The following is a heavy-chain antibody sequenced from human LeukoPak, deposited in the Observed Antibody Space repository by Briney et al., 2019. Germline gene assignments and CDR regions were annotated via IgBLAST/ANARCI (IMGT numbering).Heavy chain of an antibody. J-gene: IGHJ6*03. Sequence: GGSLRLSCAASGFTFSGSVMHWVRQASGKGLEWVGRITSKANNYATAYAASVKGRFTISRDDSKNTAYLQMNSLKTEDTAVYYCSRHPGRYGDYGVLNYYMDVWGKGTTVTVSS. CDR2: ITSKANNYAT. CDR1: GFTFSGSV. D-gene: IGHD4-17*01. V-gene: IGHV3-73*01. CDR3: SRHPGRYGDYGVLNYYMDV.